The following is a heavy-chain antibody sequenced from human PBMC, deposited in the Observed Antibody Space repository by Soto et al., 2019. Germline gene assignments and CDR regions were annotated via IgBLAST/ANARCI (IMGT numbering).Heavy chain of an antibody. CDR1: GFTFTSSA. CDR2: IVVGSGNT. J-gene: IGHJ6*02. Sequence: QMQLVQSGPEVKKPGTSVKVSCKASGFTFTSSAVQWVRQARGQRLEWIGWIVVGSGNTNYAQKFQERVTITRDMSTRTAYMELSSLRSEDTAVYYCVAAPTVTVDYYGMDVWGQGTTVTVSS. V-gene: IGHV1-58*01. D-gene: IGHD4-17*01. CDR3: VAAPTVTVDYYGMDV.